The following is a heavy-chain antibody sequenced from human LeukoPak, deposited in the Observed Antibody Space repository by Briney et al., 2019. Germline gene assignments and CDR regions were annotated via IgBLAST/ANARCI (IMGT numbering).Heavy chain of an antibody. CDR3: ARDLRPYSGYDNLAFDI. CDR1: GFTFSSYW. CDR2: IKQDGSEK. Sequence: GGSLRLSCAASGFTFSSYWMSWVRQAPGKGLEWVANIKQDGSEKYYVDSVRGRFTISRDNAKNSLYLQMNSLRAEDTAVYHCARDLRPYSGYDNLAFDIWGQGTMVTVSS. J-gene: IGHJ3*02. V-gene: IGHV3-7*01. D-gene: IGHD5-12*01.